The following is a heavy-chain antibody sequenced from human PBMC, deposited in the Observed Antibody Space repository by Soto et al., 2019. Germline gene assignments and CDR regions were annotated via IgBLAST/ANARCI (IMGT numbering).Heavy chain of an antibody. V-gene: IGHV5-10-1*01. Sequence: SLKISCKGSGYSFTSYWISWVRQMPGKGLEWMGRIDPSDSYTNYSPSFQGHVTISADKSISTAYLQWSSLKASDTAMYYCARQGGAAGGYYYYYGMDVWGQGTTVTVS. J-gene: IGHJ6*02. CDR2: IDPSDSYT. CDR3: ARQGGAAGGYYYYYGMDV. D-gene: IGHD6-25*01. CDR1: GYSFTSYW.